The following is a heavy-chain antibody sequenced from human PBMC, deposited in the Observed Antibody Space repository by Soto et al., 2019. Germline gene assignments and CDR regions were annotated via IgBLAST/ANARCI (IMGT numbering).Heavy chain of an antibody. J-gene: IGHJ6*02. D-gene: IGHD5-18*01. CDR3: ARIKGHSYGYYYYGMDF. V-gene: IGHV4-59*01. Sequence: PSETLSLTCTVSGGSISSYYWSWIRQPPGKGLEWIGYIYYSGSTNYNPSLKSRVTISVDTSKNQFSLKLSSVTAADTAVYYCARIKGHSYGYYYYGMDFWGQGTTVTVSS. CDR1: GGSISSYY. CDR2: IYYSGST.